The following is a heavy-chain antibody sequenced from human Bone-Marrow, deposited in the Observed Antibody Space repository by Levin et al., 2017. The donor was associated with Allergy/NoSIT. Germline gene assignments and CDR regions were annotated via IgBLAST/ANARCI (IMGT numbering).Heavy chain of an antibody. CDR2: INWNSGSI. J-gene: IGHJ6*02. CDR3: AKDGYLEWFDAAEKYGMDV. Sequence: LSLTCAASGFTFHDYAMHWVRQAPGKGLEWVSSINWNSGSIDYAGSVKGRFTISRDNAKNSLYLQMNSLKSEDTALYYCAKDGYLEWFDAAEKYGMDVWGQGTTVTVSS. CDR1: GFTFHDYA. D-gene: IGHD3-3*01. V-gene: IGHV3-9*01.